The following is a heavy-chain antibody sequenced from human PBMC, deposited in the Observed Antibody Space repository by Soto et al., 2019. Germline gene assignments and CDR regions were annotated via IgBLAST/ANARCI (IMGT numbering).Heavy chain of an antibody. CDR1: GFTFSTYA. D-gene: IGHD6-19*01. CDR2: IGGSAASA. J-gene: IGHJ4*02. V-gene: IGHV3-23*01. CDR3: AKYQYSGGWHSDY. Sequence: GGSLRLSCAASGFTFSTYAMSWVRQAPGKGLEWVSSIGGSAASAYYADSVKGRFTISRDNSKNTLFLQMNSLRAEDTAVYYCAKYQYSGGWHSDYWGQGTLVTAPQ.